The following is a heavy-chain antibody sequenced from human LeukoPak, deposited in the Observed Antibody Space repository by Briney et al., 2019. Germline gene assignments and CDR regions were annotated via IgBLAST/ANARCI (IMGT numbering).Heavy chain of an antibody. CDR2: INTNTGNP. D-gene: IGHD5-18*01. J-gene: IGHJ4*02. V-gene: IGHV7-4-1*02. CDR1: AYTFNRSA. CDR3: ARDTAMVKFDQ. Sequence: ASVKVSCKGSAYTFNRSAMNWVRQAPGQGLEWMGWINTNTGNPTYAQGFTGRFVFSLDTSVSTAYLQISSLKAEDTAVYYCARDTAMVKFDQWGQGTLVTVPS.